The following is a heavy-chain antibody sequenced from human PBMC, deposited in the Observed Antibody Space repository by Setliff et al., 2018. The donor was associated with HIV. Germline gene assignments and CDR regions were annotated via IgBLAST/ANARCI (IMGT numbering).Heavy chain of an antibody. CDR3: ARDLNVRWGSFES. Sequence: SVKVSCKASGYTFTTYGISWVRQAPGQGLEWMGGIIPIFGTANYAQKFQGRVTITTDESTSTAYMELSSLRSEDTAVYYCARDLNVRWGSFESWGQGTLVTVSS. CDR2: IIPIFGTA. V-gene: IGHV1-69*05. J-gene: IGHJ4*02. D-gene: IGHD2-21*01. CDR1: GYTFTTYG.